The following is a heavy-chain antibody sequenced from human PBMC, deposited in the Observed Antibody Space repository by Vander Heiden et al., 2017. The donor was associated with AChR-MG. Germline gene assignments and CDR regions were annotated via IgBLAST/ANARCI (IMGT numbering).Heavy chain of an antibody. CDR3: TRDPRDPDY. V-gene: IGHV3-11*01. J-gene: IGHJ4*02. CDR1: GFTFNDYY. Sequence: QVQLVESGGGLVKPGGSLRLSCAASGFTFNDYYMTWIRQAPGKGLEWVADISHSGITIHYADSVKGRFTISRDNAKNSLFLQMSSLRAEDTAVYYCTRDPRDPDYWGQGTLVTVSS. D-gene: IGHD3-10*01. CDR2: ISHSGITI.